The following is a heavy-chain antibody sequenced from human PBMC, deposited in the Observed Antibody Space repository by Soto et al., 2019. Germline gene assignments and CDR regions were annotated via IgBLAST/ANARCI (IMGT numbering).Heavy chain of an antibody. CDR1: GFTFSSYE. Sequence: GGSLRLSCAASGFTFSSYEMNWVRQAPGKGLEWVSYISSSGSTIYYADSVKGRFTISRDNAKNSLYLQMNSLRAEDTAVYYCAREGNTAMVPNPYYYYGMDVWGQGTTVTVSS. D-gene: IGHD5-18*01. J-gene: IGHJ6*02. CDR3: AREGNTAMVPNPYYYYGMDV. V-gene: IGHV3-48*03. CDR2: ISSSGSTI.